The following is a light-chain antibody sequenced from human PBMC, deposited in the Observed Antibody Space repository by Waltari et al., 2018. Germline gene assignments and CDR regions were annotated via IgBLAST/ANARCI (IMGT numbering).Light chain of an antibody. CDR3: SSYTNTFVV. V-gene: IGLV2-14*01. CDR2: EVR. J-gene: IGLJ2*01. Sequence: QSALTQPASVSGSPGQSITISCTGSSSDIGAYNYVAWYQHFPDEAPKLLIDEVRNRPSGVSSRFSGSKSGNTASLTISGIQAEDEAHYYCSSYTNTFVVFGGGTKLTVL. CDR1: SSDIGAYNY.